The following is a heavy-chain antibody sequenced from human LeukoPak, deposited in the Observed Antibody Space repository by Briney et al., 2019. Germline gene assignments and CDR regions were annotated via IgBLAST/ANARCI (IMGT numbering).Heavy chain of an antibody. CDR2: INTNSGNP. J-gene: IGHJ3*02. CDR1: GYTFTTYA. D-gene: IGHD3-22*01. CDR3: ARVVDYYDSSGPRGWDAFDI. V-gene: IGHV7-4-1*02. Sequence: ASVKVSCKASGYTFTTYAMNWVRQAPGQGLEWMGWINTNSGNPTYAQGFTGRFVISLDTSVSTAYLQISSLKAEDTAVYYCARVVDYYDSSGPRGWDAFDIWGQGTMVTVSS.